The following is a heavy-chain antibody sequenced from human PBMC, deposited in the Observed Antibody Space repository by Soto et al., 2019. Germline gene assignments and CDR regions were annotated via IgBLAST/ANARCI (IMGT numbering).Heavy chain of an antibody. D-gene: IGHD3-3*01. J-gene: IGHJ4*02. CDR1: GYTFTSHT. CDR3: AREQEDGVPGDF. Sequence: QVQLVQSGAEVKEPGASVKVSCKASGYTFTSHTIHWARQAPGQGLEWMGWIIVSHGRPRIAPHFQGRVTLTTDTSATTAYMELNSVTSEDTAVYFCAREQEDGVPGDFWGQGTLVVVSS. V-gene: IGHV1-3*01. CDR2: IIVSHGRP.